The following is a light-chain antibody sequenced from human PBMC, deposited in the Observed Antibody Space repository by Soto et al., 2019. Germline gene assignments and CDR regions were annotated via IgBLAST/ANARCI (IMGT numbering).Light chain of an antibody. J-gene: IGLJ7*01. CDR3: AVWDDSLDGHAV. V-gene: IGLV1-44*01. CDR2: NNI. Sequence: QSVLTQPPSASGTPGQRVTISWSGSSSNIGGNTVSWYQHLPGTAPRLLIYNNIQRPSGVPDRFSGSKSGTSASLAISGLQSEDEADYYCAVWDDSLDGHAVFGGGTQLTVL. CDR1: SSNIGGNT.